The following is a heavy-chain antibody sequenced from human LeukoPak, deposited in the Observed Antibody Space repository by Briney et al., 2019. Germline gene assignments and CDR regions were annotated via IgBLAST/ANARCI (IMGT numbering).Heavy chain of an antibody. D-gene: IGHD1-26*01. Sequence: GGSLRLSCAASGFPFSSYSMNWVRHAPGKGLEWVSSISSSSSYIYYADSVKGRFTISRDNAKNSLYMQMNSLRAEDTAVYYCARESSWEVNWFDPWGQGTLVTVSS. CDR1: GFPFSSYS. CDR2: ISSSSSYI. J-gene: IGHJ5*02. V-gene: IGHV3-21*01. CDR3: ARESSWEVNWFDP.